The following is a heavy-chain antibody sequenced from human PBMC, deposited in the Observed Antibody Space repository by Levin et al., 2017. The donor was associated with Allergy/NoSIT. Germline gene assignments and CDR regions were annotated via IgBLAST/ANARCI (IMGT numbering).Heavy chain of an antibody. CDR2: INPNTGGT. J-gene: IGHJ4*02. Sequence: ASVKVSCKASGYTFTNCYMRWVRQAPGQGLEWMGWINPNTGGTNYAQKFQGRVTMTRDTSISTAYMELSRLTSDDTAIYYCASGRYDYVWDHEGGNYLDYWGQGTLVTVSS. V-gene: IGHV1-2*02. D-gene: IGHD3-16*01. CDR1: GYTFTNCY. CDR3: ASGRYDYVWDHEGGNYLDY.